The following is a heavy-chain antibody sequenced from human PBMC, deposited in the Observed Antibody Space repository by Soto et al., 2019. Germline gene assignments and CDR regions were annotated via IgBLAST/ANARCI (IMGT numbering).Heavy chain of an antibody. J-gene: IGHJ4*02. D-gene: IGHD1-20*01. CDR2: INPSGGST. Sequence: ASVKVSCKASGYTFTNHYMHWVRQAPGQGLEWVGIINPSGGSTNYAQKFQGRVTMTRDTSTTSVSMELSSLRSEDTAVYYCARSPITVILVIFPPDYWGQGTLVPVSS. V-gene: IGHV1-46*01. CDR3: ARSPITVILVIFPPDY. CDR1: GYTFTNHY.